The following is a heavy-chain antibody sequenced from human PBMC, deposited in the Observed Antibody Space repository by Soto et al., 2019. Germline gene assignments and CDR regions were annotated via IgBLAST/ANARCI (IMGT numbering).Heavy chain of an antibody. CDR3: ARVGGLAARTFDY. D-gene: IGHD6-6*01. Sequence: SETLSLTCTVSGGSISDFYWSWIRQPPGKGLEWIGYIYYSGSTNYSPSLKSRVTISVDTSKNQFSLNLRSMSPADTAGYYCARVGGLAARTFDYWGPGTLVTVSS. J-gene: IGHJ4*02. CDR1: GGSISDFY. CDR2: IYYSGST. V-gene: IGHV4-59*01.